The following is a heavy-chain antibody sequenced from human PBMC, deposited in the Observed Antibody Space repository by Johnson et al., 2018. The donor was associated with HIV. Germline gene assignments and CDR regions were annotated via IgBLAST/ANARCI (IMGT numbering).Heavy chain of an antibody. CDR2: ISYDGSNK. D-gene: IGHD6-19*01. Sequence: QVQLVDSGGGVVQPGRSLRLSCAASGFAFSSYGMHWVRQAPGKGLEWVAIISYDGSNKYYADSVKGRFTISRDNSKNTLYLQMNSLRAEDTAVYYCAKAGAVAGPGIDAFDIWGQGTMVTVSS. V-gene: IGHV3-30*18. J-gene: IGHJ3*02. CDR1: GFAFSSYG. CDR3: AKAGAVAGPGIDAFDI.